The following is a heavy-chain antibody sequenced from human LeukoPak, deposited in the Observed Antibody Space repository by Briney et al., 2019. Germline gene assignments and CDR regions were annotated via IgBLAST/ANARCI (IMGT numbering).Heavy chain of an antibody. Sequence: ASVKVSCKASGYTFTSFDINWVRQATGQGLERMGWMNPNSGNTGYAQKFQGRVTMTRNTSISTAYMELSSLRSEDTAVYYCARGAYPIAAAGTAGYYYYMDVWGKGTTVTISS. CDR1: GYTFTSFD. CDR3: ARGAYPIAAAGTAGYYYYMDV. J-gene: IGHJ6*03. V-gene: IGHV1-8*01. CDR2: MNPNSGNT. D-gene: IGHD6-13*01.